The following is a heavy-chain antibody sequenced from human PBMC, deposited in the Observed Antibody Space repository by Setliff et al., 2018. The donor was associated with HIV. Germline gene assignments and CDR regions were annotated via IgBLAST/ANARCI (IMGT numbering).Heavy chain of an antibody. J-gene: IGHJ3*01. CDR3: ARQDHSSVNTGSLYAFDV. Sequence: GASVKVSCKASGYKFTGHHIQWMRQAPGQGLEWMGRINPNMGDTQYAQKFQGRATITRDTSIYTVYMELTGLTSDDTAVYYCARQDHSSVNTGSLYAFDVWGQGTMVTVSS. CDR2: INPNMGDT. D-gene: IGHD2-8*02. V-gene: IGHV1-2*06. CDR1: GYKFTGHH.